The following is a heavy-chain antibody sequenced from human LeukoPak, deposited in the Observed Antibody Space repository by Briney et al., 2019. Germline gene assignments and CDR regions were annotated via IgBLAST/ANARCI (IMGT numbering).Heavy chain of an antibody. Sequence: SETLSLTCAVYGGSFSGYYWSWIRQPPGKGLEWIGEINHSGSTNYNPSLKRRVTISVDTSKNQFSLKLSSVTAADTAVYYCARGPRNTYYYGSGSYLYYFDYWGQGTLVTVSS. D-gene: IGHD3-10*01. V-gene: IGHV4-34*01. J-gene: IGHJ4*02. CDR3: ARGPRNTYYYGSGSYLYYFDY. CDR1: GGSFSGYY. CDR2: INHSGST.